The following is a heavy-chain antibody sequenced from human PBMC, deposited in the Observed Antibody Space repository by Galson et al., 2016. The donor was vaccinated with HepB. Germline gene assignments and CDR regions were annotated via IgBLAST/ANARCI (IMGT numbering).Heavy chain of an antibody. Sequence: SLRLSCAASGFTFVVAWMSWVRQAPGQGLEWVGHIKSKSDGGTTDYAAPVKGRFIISRDDSKNTVYLQMNSLKTEDTAVYYCTTDEPRDYWGQGTLVTVSS. D-gene: IGHD1-14*01. CDR2: IKSKSDGGTT. CDR3: TTDEPRDY. J-gene: IGHJ4*02. V-gene: IGHV3-15*01. CDR1: GFTFVVAW.